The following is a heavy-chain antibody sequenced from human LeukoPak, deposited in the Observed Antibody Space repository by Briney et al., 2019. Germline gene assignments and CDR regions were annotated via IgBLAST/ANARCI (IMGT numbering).Heavy chain of an antibody. V-gene: IGHV3-74*01. D-gene: IGHD4-17*01. J-gene: IGHJ4*02. CDR1: GFTFSSYW. CDR2: ISTDGSST. Sequence: PGGSLGLSCAGSGFTFSSYWIHWVRQAPGKGLVWVSRISTDGSSTSYADSVRGRFTMSRDNAKNTLYLQMNSLRAEDTAVYYCARWLTVTPFDYWGQGTLVTVSS. CDR3: ARWLTVTPFDY.